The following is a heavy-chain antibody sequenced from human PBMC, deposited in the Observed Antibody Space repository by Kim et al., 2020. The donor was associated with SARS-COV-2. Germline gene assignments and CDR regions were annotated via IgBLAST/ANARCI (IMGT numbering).Heavy chain of an antibody. CDR1: GFTFSDYY. CDR3: ARDEVGYSSSWEAFDI. J-gene: IGHJ3*02. Sequence: GGSLRLSCAASGFTFSDYYMSWIRQAPGKGLEWVSYISSSGSTIYYADSVKGRFTISRDNAKNSLYLQMNSLRAEDTAVYYCARDEVGYSSSWEAFDIWGQGRMVTVS. CDR2: ISSSGSTI. V-gene: IGHV3-11*01. D-gene: IGHD6-13*01.